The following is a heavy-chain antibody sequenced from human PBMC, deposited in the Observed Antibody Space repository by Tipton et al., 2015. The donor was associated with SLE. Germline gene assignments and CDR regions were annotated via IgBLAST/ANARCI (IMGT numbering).Heavy chain of an antibody. CDR1: GGSVSSSNW. CDR3: ARPSSIKTRGDAFDI. Sequence: LSLTCAVSGGSVSSSNWWSWVRQSPGKGLEWVSVIYSGGGGTYSADSVKGRFTISRDDAKNTLYLQMNSLRAEDTAVYYCARPSSIKTRGDAFDIWGQGTMVTVSS. V-gene: IGHV3-23*03. CDR2: IYSGGGGT. J-gene: IGHJ3*02. D-gene: IGHD6-6*01.